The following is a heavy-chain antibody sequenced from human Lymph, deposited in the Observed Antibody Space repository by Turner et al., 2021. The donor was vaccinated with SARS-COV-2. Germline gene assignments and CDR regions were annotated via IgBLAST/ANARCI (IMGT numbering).Heavy chain of an antibody. CDR2: ISNSGST. Sequence: QVQLQVSGPGLLKPSETLSLTCTVSGGSISSYYWSWIRQPPGKGLEWIGYISNSGSTNYNPSLKSRVTISLDTSKNQFSLKLSSVTAADTAVYYCARHGNELGIQLWGQGTLVTVSS. CDR1: GGSISSYY. V-gene: IGHV4-59*08. CDR3: ARHGNELGIQL. J-gene: IGHJ4*02. D-gene: IGHD5-18*01.